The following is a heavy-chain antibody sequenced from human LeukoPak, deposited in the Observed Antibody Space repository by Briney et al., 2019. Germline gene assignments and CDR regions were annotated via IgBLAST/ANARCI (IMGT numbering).Heavy chain of an antibody. CDR1: GFTFSAYY. J-gene: IGHJ4*02. D-gene: IGHD2-2*01. CDR2: ISSSGSTI. Sequence: KSGGSLRLSCAASGFTFSAYYMSWVRQAPGKGLEWVSYISSSGSTIYHADSVKGRFTISRDNAKNSLYLQMNSLRAEDTAVYYCARTLYCSSTSCSNYWGQGTLVTVSS. CDR3: ARTLYCSSTSCSNY. V-gene: IGHV3-11*04.